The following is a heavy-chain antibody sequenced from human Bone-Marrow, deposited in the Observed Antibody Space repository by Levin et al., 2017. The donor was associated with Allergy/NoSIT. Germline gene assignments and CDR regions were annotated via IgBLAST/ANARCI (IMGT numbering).Heavy chain of an antibody. J-gene: IGHJ4*02. CDR3: AKDRVEYSSSWPCD. V-gene: IGHV3-30*02. CDR2: IRHDGTKK. Sequence: AGGSLRLSCAASRFTFSSFGMHWVRQAPGKGLEWVALIRHDGTKKYYADSVRGRFTISRDNSKNRLYLQMNSLRTEDTAVYYCAKDRVEYSSSWPCDWGQGTLITVSS. CDR1: RFTFSSFG. D-gene: IGHD6-13*01.